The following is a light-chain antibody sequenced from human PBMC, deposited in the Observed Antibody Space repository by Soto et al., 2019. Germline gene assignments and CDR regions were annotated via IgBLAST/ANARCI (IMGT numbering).Light chain of an antibody. J-gene: IGKJ2*01. CDR3: QQSYSTPQTT. CDR1: QSSRYY. Sequence: DIQMTQSPSSLSASVGDRVTITCRASQSSRYYLNWYQQKPGKAPKLLIYAASSLQSGVPSRFSGSGSGTDFTLTISSLQPEDFATYYCQQSYSTPQTTFGQGTKLEIK. CDR2: AAS. V-gene: IGKV1-39*01.